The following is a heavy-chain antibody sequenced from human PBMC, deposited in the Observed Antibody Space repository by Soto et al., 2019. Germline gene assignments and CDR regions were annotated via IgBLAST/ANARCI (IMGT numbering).Heavy chain of an antibody. Sequence: EVQLLESGGGLVQPGGSMRLSCEGSGFIFGNHAMSWVRQAAGKGLEWVAHITGDGSKTIYADSVKGRFTISRDDSKNTVYLHMNTLRAEDTARYFCARDHSGYDVWYFDTWGQGILVAVSS. CDR2: ITGDGSKT. CDR3: ARDHSGYDVWYFDT. V-gene: IGHV3-23*01. CDR1: GFIFGNHA. J-gene: IGHJ4*02. D-gene: IGHD5-12*01.